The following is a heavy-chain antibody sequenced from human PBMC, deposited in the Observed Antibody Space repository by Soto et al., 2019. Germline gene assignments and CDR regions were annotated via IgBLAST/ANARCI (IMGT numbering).Heavy chain of an antibody. V-gene: IGHV1-69*13. CDR2: IIPIFGTA. CDR3: ARGVLDYGDYDGWYYFDY. CDR1: GGTFSSYA. Sequence: ASVKVSCKASGGTFSSYAISWVRQAPGQGLEWMGGIIPIFGTANYAQKFQGRVTITADESTSTAYMELSSLRSEDTAVYYCARGVLDYGDYDGWYYFDYWGQGTLVTVSS. J-gene: IGHJ4*02. D-gene: IGHD4-17*01.